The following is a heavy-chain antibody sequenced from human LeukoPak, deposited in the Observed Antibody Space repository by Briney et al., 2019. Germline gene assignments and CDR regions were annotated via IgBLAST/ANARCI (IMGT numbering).Heavy chain of an antibody. Sequence: PGRSLTLSCAASGFTFSSYGMHWVRQAPGKGLEWVGVISYDGSNKYYADSVKGRFTIYRDTSKNTLYLQRNSMRADDTAVYYCAKEREGSCYSVGSSGGCGAINDWGQGTLVTVSS. V-gene: IGHV3-30*18. D-gene: IGHD6-19*01. CDR2: ISYDGSNK. CDR1: GFTFSSYG. CDR3: AKEREGSCYSVGSSGGCGAIND. J-gene: IGHJ4*02.